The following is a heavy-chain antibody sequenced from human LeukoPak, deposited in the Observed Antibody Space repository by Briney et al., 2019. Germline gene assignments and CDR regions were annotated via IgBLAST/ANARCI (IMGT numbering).Heavy chain of an antibody. Sequence: ASVKVSCKASGYTFTSFGISWVRQAPGQGLEWMGCISAYNGNINYAQKLQGRVTMTTDTSTSTAYMEVRSLRSEDTAVYYCVRDLGVDTTMIFFDYWGQGSVVTVSS. V-gene: IGHV1-18*01. D-gene: IGHD5-18*01. J-gene: IGHJ4*02. CDR1: GYTFTSFG. CDR3: VRDLGVDTTMIFFDY. CDR2: ISAYNGNI.